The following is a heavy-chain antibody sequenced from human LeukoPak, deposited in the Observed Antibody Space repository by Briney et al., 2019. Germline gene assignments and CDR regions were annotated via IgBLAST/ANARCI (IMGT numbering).Heavy chain of an antibody. CDR2: IKQDGSEK. J-gene: IGHJ4*02. CDR3: AKAPVTSCRGAYCYPFDS. CDR1: EFTFSTYW. D-gene: IGHD2-21*01. Sequence: GGSLRLSCAASEFTFSTYWMTWVRQAPGKGLEWVADIKQDGSEKYYVDSVKGRFTISRQNAKNSLYLQMNSLRAEDAAVYFCAKAPVTSCRGAYCYPFDSWGQGTLVTVSS. V-gene: IGHV3-7*03.